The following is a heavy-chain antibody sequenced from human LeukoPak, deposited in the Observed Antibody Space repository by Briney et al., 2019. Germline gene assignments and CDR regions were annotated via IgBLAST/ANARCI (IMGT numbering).Heavy chain of an antibody. Sequence: PGGSLRLTCAASGFTFSGSAMHWVRQASGKGLEWVGRIRSKANSYATAYAASVKGRFTISRDDSKNTAYLQMNSPKTEDTAVYYCTLPTMADYWGQGTLVTVSS. J-gene: IGHJ4*02. CDR1: GFTFSGSA. CDR3: TLPTMADY. CDR2: IRSKANSYAT. V-gene: IGHV3-73*01. D-gene: IGHD3-10*01.